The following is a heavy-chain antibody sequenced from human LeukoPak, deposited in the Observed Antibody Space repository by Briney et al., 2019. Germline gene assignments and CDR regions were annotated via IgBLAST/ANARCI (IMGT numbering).Heavy chain of an antibody. CDR1: GYTFTDYY. J-gene: IGHJ4*02. D-gene: IGHD5-18*01. Sequence: ASVKVSCKTSGYTFTDYYIHWARQAPGQGLEWKGWINPESGGTSYAQHFQGRVTMTRDTSISTAYMDLSRLKSDDTAVYYCARDRSRGYSYGLESLYWGQGTLVTVSS. CDR2: INPESGGT. CDR3: ARDRSRGYSYGLESLY. V-gene: IGHV1-2*02.